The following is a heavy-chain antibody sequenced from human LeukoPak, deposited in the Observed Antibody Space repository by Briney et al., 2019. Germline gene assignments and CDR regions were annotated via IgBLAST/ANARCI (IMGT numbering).Heavy chain of an antibody. CDR2: IYPGDSDT. CDR1: GYSFTSYW. J-gene: IGHJ3*02. V-gene: IGHV5-51*01. Sequence: GESLKISCKGSGYSFTSYWIGWVRQMPGKGLEWMGIIYPGDSDTRYSPSSQGQVTISADKSISTAYLQWSSLKASDTAMYYCARSKTGYYPYDAFDIWGQGTMVTVSS. D-gene: IGHD3-10*01. CDR3: ARSKTGYYPYDAFDI.